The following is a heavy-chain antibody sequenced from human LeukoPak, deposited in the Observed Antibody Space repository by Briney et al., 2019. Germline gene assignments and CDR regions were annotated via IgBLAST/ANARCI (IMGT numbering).Heavy chain of an antibody. CDR3: ARAVDYRNYFDY. CDR2: IYHSGTT. D-gene: IGHD4-11*01. V-gene: IGHV4-31*03. CDR1: GDSMTRGGYY. J-gene: IGHJ4*02. Sequence: SETLSLTSTVSGDSMTRGGYYWSWVRQHPGKGLEWIGSIYHSGTTLYNPSLEGRAAISVDTSQNQFSLKLTSVTAADTAVYYCARAVDYRNYFDYWGQGTLVTVSS.